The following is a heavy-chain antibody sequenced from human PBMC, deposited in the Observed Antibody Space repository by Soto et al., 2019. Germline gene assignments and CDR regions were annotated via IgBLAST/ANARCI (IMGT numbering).Heavy chain of an antibody. V-gene: IGHV1-69*01. CDR2: FIPVFGTT. D-gene: IGHD6-6*01. CDR3: ARSIGSSSFYFDF. CDR1: GGAFSNYA. Sequence: QVQLVQSGAEVKKPGSSVKVSCKASGGAFSNYAISWLRQAPGQGLEWMGGFIPVFGTTNYAQIFEGRVTFTADDSPTAAYMELSSLRSDDSAVYFWARSIGSSSFYFDFWGQGTLVSVSS. J-gene: IGHJ4*02.